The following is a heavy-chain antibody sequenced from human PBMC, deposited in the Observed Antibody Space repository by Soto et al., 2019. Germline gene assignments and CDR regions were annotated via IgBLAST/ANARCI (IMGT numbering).Heavy chain of an antibody. D-gene: IGHD3-10*01. CDR1: GFSLSSHS. CDR3: ARGTSLGYYSYGMDV. CDR2: ISGSSETK. Sequence: EVQLAESGGGLAQPGGSLRLSCAASGFSLSSHSVNWVRQAPGKGLEWISYISGSSETKYNADSVKGRFTTSRDNVKNVVYLQMNSLRDEDTALYYCARGTSLGYYSYGMDVWGQGTTVTVSS. V-gene: IGHV3-48*02. J-gene: IGHJ6*02.